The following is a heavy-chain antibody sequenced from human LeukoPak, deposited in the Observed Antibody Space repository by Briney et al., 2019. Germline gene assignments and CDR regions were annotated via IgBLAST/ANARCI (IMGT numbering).Heavy chain of an antibody. V-gene: IGHV4-34*01. CDR1: GGSFSGYY. CDR2: INHSGST. CDR3: ARGREQLESDY. D-gene: IGHD6-6*01. J-gene: IGHJ4*02. Sequence: SETLSLTCAVYGGSFSGYYWSWIRQPPGKGLEWIGEINHSGSTNYNPSLKSRVTISVDTSKNQFSLKLSSVTAADTAVYYCARGREQLESDYWGQGTLVTVSS.